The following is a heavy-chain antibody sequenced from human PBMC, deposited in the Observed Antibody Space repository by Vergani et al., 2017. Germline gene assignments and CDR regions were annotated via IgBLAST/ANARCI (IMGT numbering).Heavy chain of an antibody. CDR1: GGTFSSYA. D-gene: IGHD3-22*01. CDR3: ARDLFYYDSSGYYSGFFDY. CDR2: IIPIFGTA. J-gene: IGHJ4*02. Sequence: QVQLVQSGAEVKKPGSSVKVSCKASGGTFSSYAISWVRQAPGQGLEWMGGIIPIFGTANYAQKFQGRVTITADESTSTAYMELSSLRSEDTAVYYCARDLFYYDSSGYYSGFFDYWGQGTLVTVSS. V-gene: IGHV1-69*01.